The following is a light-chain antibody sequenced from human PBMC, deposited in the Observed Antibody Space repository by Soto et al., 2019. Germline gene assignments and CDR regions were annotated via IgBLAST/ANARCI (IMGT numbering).Light chain of an antibody. V-gene: IGKV3-15*01. CDR1: QSVSTN. CDR3: QHYNNWPYA. Sequence: EIVMTQSPATLSVSPGERATLSCRASQSVSTNLAWFQQKPGQAPRLLIYRASTRATGVPARFSGSGSGTEFTLTISSLLSEDFAVYYCQHYNNWPYAFGQGTKVDIK. CDR2: RAS. J-gene: IGKJ2*01.